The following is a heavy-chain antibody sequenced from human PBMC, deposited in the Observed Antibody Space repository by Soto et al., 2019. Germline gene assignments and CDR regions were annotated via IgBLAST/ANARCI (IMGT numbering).Heavy chain of an antibody. CDR3: ARDERRHYDILTYGMDA. D-gene: IGHD3-9*01. CDR1: GHTFTSYY. J-gene: IGHJ6*02. CDR2: INPSGGST. V-gene: IGHV1-46*01. Sequence: ASVKVSCKASGHTFTSYYMHWVRQAPGQGLEWMGIINPSGGSTSYAQKFQGRVTMTRDTSTSTVYMELSSLRSEDTAAYYCARDERRHYDILTYGMDAWGQGTTVTVSS.